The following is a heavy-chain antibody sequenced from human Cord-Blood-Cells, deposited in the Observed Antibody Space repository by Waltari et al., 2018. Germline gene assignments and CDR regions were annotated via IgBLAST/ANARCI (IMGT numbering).Heavy chain of an antibody. CDR2: INHSGST. D-gene: IGHD4-17*01. V-gene: IGHV4-34*01. Sequence: QVQLQQWGAGLLKPSETLSLTCAVYGGSFCGYYWSWIRQPPGKGLEWIGEINHSGSTNYNPSLKSRVTISVDTSKNQFSLKLSSVTAADTAVYYCARGYGGNSRPDGWTYDWFDPWGQGTLVTVSS. CDR1: GGSFCGYY. J-gene: IGHJ5*02. CDR3: ARGYGGNSRPDGWTYDWFDP.